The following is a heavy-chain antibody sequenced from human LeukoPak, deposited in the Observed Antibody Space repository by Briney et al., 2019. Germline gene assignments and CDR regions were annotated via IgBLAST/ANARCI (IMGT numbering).Heavy chain of an antibody. CDR1: GFTFSDHY. CDR3: VRAAGSTSESYYYGLDV. V-gene: IGHV3-72*01. Sequence: GGSLRLSCAASGFTFSDHYMDWVRQAPGKGLEWVGRTRNKAKSYTTEYAASVKGRFTISRDDSRNSLYLRMSSLKTEDTAVYYCVRAAGSTSESYYYGLDVWGQGTTVTVSS. CDR2: TRNKAKSYTT. J-gene: IGHJ6*02. D-gene: IGHD6-13*01.